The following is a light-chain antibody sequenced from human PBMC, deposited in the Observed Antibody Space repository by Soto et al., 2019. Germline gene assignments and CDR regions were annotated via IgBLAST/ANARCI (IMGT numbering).Light chain of an antibody. Sequence: EIVLTQSPDTLSLSPGERATLSCWASHSVTTHLAWFQQRPGQTPSLLIYDASTRAPGIPARFSGRGSGADLTISISRLEPEDFEVYYCQQFRNSVITFGQGTRLEIK. CDR2: DAS. J-gene: IGKJ5*01. CDR1: HSVTTH. CDR3: QQFRNSVIT. V-gene: IGKV3-11*01.